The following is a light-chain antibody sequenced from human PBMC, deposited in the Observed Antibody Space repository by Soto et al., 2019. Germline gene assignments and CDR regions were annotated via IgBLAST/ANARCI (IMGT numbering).Light chain of an antibody. CDR1: SSDVGSYNL. Sequence: QSALTQPASVSGSPGQSITISCTGTSSDVGSYNLVSWYQQHPGKAPKLMIYEVSKRPSGVSNRFSVSKSGNTASLTISGLQAEDEADYYCCSYAGSSTLWVFGPGTKVTVL. J-gene: IGLJ1*01. CDR3: CSYAGSSTLWV. CDR2: EVS. V-gene: IGLV2-23*02.